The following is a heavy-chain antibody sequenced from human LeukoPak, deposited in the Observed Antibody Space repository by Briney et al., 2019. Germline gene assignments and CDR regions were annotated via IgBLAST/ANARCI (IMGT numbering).Heavy chain of an antibody. CDR3: ARELGQGFRYFCWLLYDY. CDR1: GFTFSSYS. CDR2: ISSSSSTI. J-gene: IGHJ4*02. D-gene: IGHD3-9*01. Sequence: GGTLRLSCAASGFTFSSYSMNWVRQAPGKGMEWVSYISSSSSTIYYADSVKGRFTISRDNAKNSLYLQMNSLRAEDTAVYYCARELGQGFRYFCWLLYDYWGQGTLVTVSS. V-gene: IGHV3-48*04.